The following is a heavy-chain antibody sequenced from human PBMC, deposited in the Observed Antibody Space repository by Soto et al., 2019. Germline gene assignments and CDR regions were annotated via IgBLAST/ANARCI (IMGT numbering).Heavy chain of an antibody. Sequence: EVQLVESGGGLVKPGGSLRLSCAASGFTFSSYSMNWVRQAPGKGLEWVSSISSSSSYIYYADSVKGRFTISRDNTKNSLYLQMNSLSAEDTAVYYCARVRPVAATDYWGQGTLVTVSS. CDR2: ISSSSSYI. J-gene: IGHJ4*02. CDR1: GFTFSSYS. V-gene: IGHV3-21*01. D-gene: IGHD6-19*01. CDR3: ARVRPVAATDY.